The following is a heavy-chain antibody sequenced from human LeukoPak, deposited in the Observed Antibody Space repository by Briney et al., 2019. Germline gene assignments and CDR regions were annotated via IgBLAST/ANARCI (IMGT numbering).Heavy chain of an antibody. CDR3: AKDLNPPYYDFWSGSKESSDY. CDR1: GFTFSSYA. D-gene: IGHD3-3*01. Sequence: PGGSLRLSCAASGFTFSSYAMSWVRQAPGKGLEWVSAISGSGGSTYYADSVKGRFTISRDNSKNTLYLQMNSLRAEDTAVYYCAKDLNPPYYDFWSGSKESSDYWGQGTLVTVSS. CDR2: ISGSGGST. V-gene: IGHV3-23*01. J-gene: IGHJ4*02.